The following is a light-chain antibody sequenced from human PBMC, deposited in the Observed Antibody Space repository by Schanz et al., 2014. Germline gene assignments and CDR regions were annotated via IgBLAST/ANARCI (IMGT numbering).Light chain of an antibody. CDR3: SSYTSSSTRGVV. CDR2: DVS. Sequence: QSALTQPASVSGSPGQSITISCTGTSSDVGGYNYVSWYQQHPGKAPKLMIYDVSNRPSGVSNRFSGSKSGNTASLTIAGLLPDDEADYYCSSYTSSSTRGVVFGGGTKLTVL. J-gene: IGLJ2*01. CDR1: SSDVGGYNY. V-gene: IGLV2-14*01.